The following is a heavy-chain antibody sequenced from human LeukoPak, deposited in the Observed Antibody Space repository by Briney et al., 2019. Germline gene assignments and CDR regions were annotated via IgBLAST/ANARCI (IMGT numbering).Heavy chain of an antibody. CDR2: INPNSGGT. CDR3: ARGTDYGDYWAPGNDAFDI. Sequence: ASVKVSCKASGYTFTGYYMHWVRQAPGQGLEWMGWINPNSGGTNYAQKFQGWVTMTRDTSISTAYMELSRLRSDDTAVYYCARGTDYGDYWAPGNDAFDIWGQGTMVTVSS. J-gene: IGHJ3*02. V-gene: IGHV1-2*04. CDR1: GYTFTGYY. D-gene: IGHD4-17*01.